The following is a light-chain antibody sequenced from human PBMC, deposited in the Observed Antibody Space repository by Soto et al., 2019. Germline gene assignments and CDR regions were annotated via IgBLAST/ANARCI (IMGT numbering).Light chain of an antibody. CDR1: GSDVGGYNY. J-gene: IGLJ2*01. CDR3: SSYTSASTTVV. V-gene: IGLV2-14*01. CDR2: DVS. Sequence: QSALTQPASVSGSPGQSITISCTGTGSDVGGYNYVSWYQQHPGKAPKVMIYDVSNRPSGVSNRFSGSKSGNTASLTISGLQAEDEADYYCSSYTSASTTVVFGGGTKLTVL.